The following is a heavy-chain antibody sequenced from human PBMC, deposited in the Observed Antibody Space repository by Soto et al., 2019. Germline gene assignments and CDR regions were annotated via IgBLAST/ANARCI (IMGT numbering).Heavy chain of an antibody. V-gene: IGHV3-23*01. Sequence: EVQLLESGGGLVQPGGSLRLSCAASGFTFSSYAMSWVRQAPGKGLERVSAISGSGGSTYYADSVKGRFTISRDNSKNTLYLQMISLRAEDTAVYYCAKDFGPSWSGYQVIDYWGQGTLVTVSS. CDR1: GFTFSSYA. D-gene: IGHD3-3*01. CDR2: ISGSGGST. J-gene: IGHJ4*02. CDR3: AKDFGPSWSGYQVIDY.